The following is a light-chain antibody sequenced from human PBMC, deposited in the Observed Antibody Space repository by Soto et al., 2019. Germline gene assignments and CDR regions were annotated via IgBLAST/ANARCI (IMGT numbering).Light chain of an antibody. V-gene: IGKV3-20*01. J-gene: IGKJ1*01. CDR2: GAS. CDR3: QQYGSSGT. Sequence: IVLTQSPGTLSLSPWQRASLSCRASQSLTSTYLAWYQQRPGQAPRLLIYGASSRATGIPDRFSGSGSGTDFTLTISRLEPEDFAVYYCQQYGSSGTFGQGTKVDIK. CDR1: QSLTSTY.